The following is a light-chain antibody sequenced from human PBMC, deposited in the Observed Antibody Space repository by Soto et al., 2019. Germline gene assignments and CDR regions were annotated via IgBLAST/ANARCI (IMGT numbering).Light chain of an antibody. CDR1: QSVTSN. CDR2: GAS. J-gene: IGKJ1*01. V-gene: IGKV3-15*01. CDR3: KQYNNWPRT. Sequence: EIMMTQSPATLSVSPGERATLSCRASQSVTSNLAWFQQKRGQAPRLLIYGASTRATGISARFSGSGSGTEFTLTISSLQSEDFAVYYCKQYNNWPRTFGQGTKVEI.